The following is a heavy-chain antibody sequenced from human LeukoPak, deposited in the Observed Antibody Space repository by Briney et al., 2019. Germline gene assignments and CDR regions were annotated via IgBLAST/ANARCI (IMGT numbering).Heavy chain of an antibody. D-gene: IGHD4-23*01. Sequence: GGSLRLSFAASGFTFSSYAMSWVRQAPGKGLGWASAISGSGGSTYYADSVKGRFTISRDNSKNTLYLQMNSLRAEDTAVYYCAKAVFGGGNPRGTDYWGQGTLVTVSS. CDR2: ISGSGGST. J-gene: IGHJ4*02. CDR3: AKAVFGGGNPRGTDY. CDR1: GFTFSSYA. V-gene: IGHV3-23*01.